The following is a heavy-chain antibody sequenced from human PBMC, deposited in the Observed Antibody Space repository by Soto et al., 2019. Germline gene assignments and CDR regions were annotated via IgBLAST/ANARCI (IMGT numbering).Heavy chain of an antibody. CDR2: IDYSGST. J-gene: IGHJ6*02. Sequence: QVQLQESGPGLVKPSQTLSLTCTVSGGSISSGGYYWSRIRQHPGEGLEWIGYIDYSGSTYYNTSLKSRVTIAVDTAKNQVSLKLISVTAADTAVYDCARGVSKYYGMDVWGQGTTVTVSS. D-gene: IGHD2-2*01. CDR3: ARGVSKYYGMDV. CDR1: GGSISSGGYY. V-gene: IGHV4-31*03.